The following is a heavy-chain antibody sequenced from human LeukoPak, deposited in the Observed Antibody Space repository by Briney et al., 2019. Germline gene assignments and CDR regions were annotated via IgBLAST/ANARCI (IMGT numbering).Heavy chain of an antibody. CDR1: GFIFSSLS. CDR2: ISGSGVNT. D-gene: IGHD6-19*01. V-gene: IGHV3-23*01. J-gene: IGHJ4*02. Sequence: GGSLRLSCAASGFIFSSLSMSWVRQAPGKGLEWVSGISGSGVNTFYGDYVKGRFTISRDNSKNTLFLQMNSLRAEDTAIYYCARAGWYRFDYWGQGTLVTVSS. CDR3: ARAGWYRFDY.